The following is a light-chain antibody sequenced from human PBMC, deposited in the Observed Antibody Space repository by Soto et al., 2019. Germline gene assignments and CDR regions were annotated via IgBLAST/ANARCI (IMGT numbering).Light chain of an antibody. CDR2: ESS. CDR1: QGIGSH. CDR3: IHLDTYQIS. Sequence: DIQLTQSPSFLSASIGDRITITCRASQGIGSHLAWYQQKPGEAPKLLIYESSTVHSGVPPRFSGSGSGTEFTLTISNLQPEDVATDFCIHLDTYQISFGQGTLMEIK. J-gene: IGKJ5*01. V-gene: IGKV1-9*01.